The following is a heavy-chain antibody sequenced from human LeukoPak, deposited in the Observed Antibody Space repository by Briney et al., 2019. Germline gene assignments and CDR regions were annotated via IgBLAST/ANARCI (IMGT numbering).Heavy chain of an antibody. CDR1: GFTFSTYW. V-gene: IGHV3-53*01. CDR2: IYSGGST. CDR3: ARDGYYGSGSY. D-gene: IGHD3-10*01. Sequence: GGSLRLSCAASGFTFSTYWMSWVRQAPGKGLEWVSVIYSGGSTYYADSVKGRFTISRDNSRNTLYLHMNSLRVEDTAMYHCARDGYYGSGSYWGQGTLVTVSS. J-gene: IGHJ4*02.